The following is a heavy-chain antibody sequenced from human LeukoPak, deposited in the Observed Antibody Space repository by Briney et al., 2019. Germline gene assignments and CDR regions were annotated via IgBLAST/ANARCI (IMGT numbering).Heavy chain of an antibody. CDR2: IYHSGST. D-gene: IGHD3-3*01. Sequence: PSETLSLTCAVSGGSISSGGYSWSWIRQPPGKGLEWIGYIYHSGSTYYNPSLKSRVTISVDRSKNQFSLKLSSVTAADTAVYYCATIHFDYWGQGTLVTVSS. CDR1: GGSISSGGYS. CDR3: ATIHFDY. J-gene: IGHJ4*02. V-gene: IGHV4-30-2*01.